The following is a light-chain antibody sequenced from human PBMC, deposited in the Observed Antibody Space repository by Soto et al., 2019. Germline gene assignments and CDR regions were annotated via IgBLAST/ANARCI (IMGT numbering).Light chain of an antibody. CDR2: DAS. J-gene: IGKJ1*01. CDR3: QQRSNWPPTWT. Sequence: EIVLTQSPGTLSLSPGERATLSCRASQRIGSYLAWYQQKPGQTPRLLIYDASNRATGIPARFSGSGSGPDFPLTIRSLEPEDFAVYYCQQRSNWPPTWTFGQGTKVEIK. CDR1: QRIGSY. V-gene: IGKV3-11*01.